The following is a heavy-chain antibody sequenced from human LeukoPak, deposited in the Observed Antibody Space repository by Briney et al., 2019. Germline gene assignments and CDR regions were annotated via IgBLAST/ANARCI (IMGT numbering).Heavy chain of an antibody. D-gene: IGHD5-24*01. CDR1: GGSISSYY. J-gene: IGHJ4*02. CDR2: IYYSGST. CDR3: ARHVEMATMPDY. Sequence: SETLSLTCTVSGGSISSYYWSWIRQPPGKVLERIGYIYYSGSTNYNPSLKSRVTISVDTSKNQFSLKLSSVTAADTAVYYCARHVEMATMPDYWGQGTLVTVSS. V-gene: IGHV4-59*08.